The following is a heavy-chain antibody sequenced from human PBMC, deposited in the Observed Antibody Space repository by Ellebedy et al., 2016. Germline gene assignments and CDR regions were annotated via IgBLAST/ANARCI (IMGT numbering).Heavy chain of an antibody. CDR1: GFTFSSYA. CDR2: ISGSGGST. CDR3: AKDRVWFGELVDY. Sequence: GGSLRLXXAASGFTFSSYAMSWVRQAPGKGLEWVSAISGSGGSTYYADSVKGRFTISRDNSKNTLYLQMNSLRAEDTAVYYCAKDRVWFGELVDYWGQGTLVTVSS. J-gene: IGHJ4*02. V-gene: IGHV3-23*01. D-gene: IGHD3-10*01.